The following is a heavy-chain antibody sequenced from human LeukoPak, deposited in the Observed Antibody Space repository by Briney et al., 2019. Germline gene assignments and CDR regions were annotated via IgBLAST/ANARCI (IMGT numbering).Heavy chain of an antibody. CDR3: ARESVPATGGFDY. Sequence: SETLSLTCTVSNGSINNYYWSWIRQPPGKGLEWIGCFYYGGSITYNPSLKNRVTISVDPSNNQFSLKVNSMTTADTAVYYCARESVPATGGFDYWGQGTLVTVSS. CDR2: FYYGGSI. J-gene: IGHJ4*02. CDR1: NGSINNYY. V-gene: IGHV4-59*01. D-gene: IGHD2-2*01.